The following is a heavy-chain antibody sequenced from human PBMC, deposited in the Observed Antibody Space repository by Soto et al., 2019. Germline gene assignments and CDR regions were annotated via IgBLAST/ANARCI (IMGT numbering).Heavy chain of an antibody. CDR1: GGSISSSSYY. V-gene: IGHV4-39*01. Sequence: SETLSLTCTVSGGSISSSSYYWGWIRKPPGKGLEWIGSICYNGSCYYNPSLKCRVTLSVDRSKNQFSLKLSSVTAADTAVYYSASHNSIGSGWSYYYYGMDVWGQGTTVTVSS. D-gene: IGHD6-19*01. CDR2: ICYNGSC. CDR3: ASHNSIGSGWSYYYYGMDV. J-gene: IGHJ6*02.